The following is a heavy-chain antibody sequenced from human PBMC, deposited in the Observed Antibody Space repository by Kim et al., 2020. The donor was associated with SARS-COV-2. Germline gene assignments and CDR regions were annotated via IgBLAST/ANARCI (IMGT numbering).Heavy chain of an antibody. J-gene: IGHJ5*02. D-gene: IGHD2-2*01. V-gene: IGHV3-53*01. CDR3: ARAPLGYCSSTSCYHP. Sequence: SVKGRFTHSRDNSTNTLYLQMSSLRAEDTAVYYCARAPLGYCSSTSCYHPWGQGTLVTVSS.